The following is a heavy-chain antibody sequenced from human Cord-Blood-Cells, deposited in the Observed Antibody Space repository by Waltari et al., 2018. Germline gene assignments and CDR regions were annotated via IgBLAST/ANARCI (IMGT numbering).Heavy chain of an antibody. CDR1: GGSISSGGYY. CDR3: ARETQTTGTTSLPDY. J-gene: IGHJ4*02. V-gene: IGHV4-31*03. D-gene: IGHD1-7*01. Sequence: QVQLQESGPGLVKPSQTLSLTCTVSGGSISSGGYYWSWIRQHPGKGLEWIGYIYYSGGTYYNPSLKSRVTISVDTSKNQFSLKLSSVTAADTAVYYCARETQTTGTTSLPDYWGQGTLVTVSS. CDR2: IYYSGGT.